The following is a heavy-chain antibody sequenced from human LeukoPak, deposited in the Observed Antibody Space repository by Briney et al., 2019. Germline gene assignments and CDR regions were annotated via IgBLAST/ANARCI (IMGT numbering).Heavy chain of an antibody. J-gene: IGHJ1*01. Sequence: ASVKVSCKASGYTFTGYYMHWVRQAPGQGLEWMGWINPNSGGTNYAQKFQGRVTMTRDTSISTAYMELSRLRSDDTAVYYCARDIGRAEWELRGYFQHWGQGTLVTVSS. V-gene: IGHV1-2*02. D-gene: IGHD1-26*01. CDR1: GYTFTGYY. CDR3: ARDIGRAEWELRGYFQH. CDR2: INPNSGGT.